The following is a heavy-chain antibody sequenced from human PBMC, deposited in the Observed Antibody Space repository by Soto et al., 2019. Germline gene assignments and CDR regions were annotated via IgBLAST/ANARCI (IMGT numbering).Heavy chain of an antibody. J-gene: IGHJ4*02. CDR1: GYTFTSYG. CDR3: ARDQAADSIAVAGQFDY. Sequence: ASVKVSCKASGYTFTSYGISWVRQAPGQGLEWMGWTSAYNGNTNYAQKLQGRVTMTTDTSTSTAYMELRSLRSDDTAVYYCARDQAADSIAVAGQFDYWGQGTLVTVSS. D-gene: IGHD6-19*01. V-gene: IGHV1-18*01. CDR2: TSAYNGNT.